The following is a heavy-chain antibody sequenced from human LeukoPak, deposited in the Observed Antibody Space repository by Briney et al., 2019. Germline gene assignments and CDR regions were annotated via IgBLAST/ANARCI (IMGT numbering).Heavy chain of an antibody. V-gene: IGHV3-30*18. CDR2: ISYDGNSK. J-gene: IGHJ5*02. CDR3: AKDWGSSGWYNYFDP. CDR1: GFTISSHG. D-gene: IGHD6-19*01. Sequence: GGSLRLSCAVSGFTISSHGMHWVRQAPGKGLEWVAMISYDGNSKYYGDSVMGRFTISRDNSKNTLYLQMDSLRTEDTAVYYCAKDWGSSGWYNYFDPWGQGTLVTVSS.